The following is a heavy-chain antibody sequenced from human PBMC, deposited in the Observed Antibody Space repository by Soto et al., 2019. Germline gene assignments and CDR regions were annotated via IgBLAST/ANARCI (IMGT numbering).Heavy chain of an antibody. CDR2: ISHDGVNK. CDR1: GSTFPNYP. Sequence: VQLVESGGGVIHPGKSLRLSCAASGSTFPNYPMHWVRQTPDKGLEWVAVISHDGVNKNSADSVKGRFTISRDNSRNTLYLQMDSLRVEDTAMFYCVRGGYSSSWERLDPWGQGTLVTVSS. J-gene: IGHJ5*02. V-gene: IGHV3-30-3*01. D-gene: IGHD6-13*01. CDR3: VRGGYSSSWERLDP.